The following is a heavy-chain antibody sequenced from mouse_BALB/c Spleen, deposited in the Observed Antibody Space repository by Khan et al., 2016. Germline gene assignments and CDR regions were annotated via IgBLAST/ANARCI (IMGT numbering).Heavy chain of an antibody. Sequence: EVVLVESGGGLVKPGGSLKLSCAASGFTFSDYYMYWVRQTPEKRLEWVATISDGGSYTYYPDSVKGRFTISRDNAKNNLYLQMSSLKSEDTAMYYCARDDRWFAYWGQGTLVTVSA. CDR3: ARDDRWFAY. CDR2: ISDGGSYT. D-gene: IGHD2-14*01. J-gene: IGHJ3*01. V-gene: IGHV5-4*02. CDR1: GFTFSDYY.